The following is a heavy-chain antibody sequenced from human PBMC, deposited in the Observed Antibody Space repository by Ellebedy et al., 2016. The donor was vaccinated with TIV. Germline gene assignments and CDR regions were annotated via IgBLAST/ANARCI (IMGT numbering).Heavy chain of an antibody. CDR1: GYTFTSYG. CDR3: ARDDDRAYGDYEPYYYYYGMDV. V-gene: IGHV1-18*01. D-gene: IGHD4-17*01. CDR2: ISAYNGNT. Sequence: ASVKVSCXASGYTFTSYGISWVRQAPGQGLEWMGWISAYNGNTNYAQKLQGRVTMTTDTSTSTAYMELRSLRSDDTAVYYCARDDDRAYGDYEPYYYYYGMDVWGQGTTVTVSS. J-gene: IGHJ6*02.